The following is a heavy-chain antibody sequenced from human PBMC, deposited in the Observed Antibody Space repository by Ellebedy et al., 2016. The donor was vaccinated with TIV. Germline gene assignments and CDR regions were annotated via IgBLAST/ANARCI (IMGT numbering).Heavy chain of an antibody. CDR2: VNNRGDDT. D-gene: IGHD2-15*01. V-gene: IGHV3-23*01. CDR3: TKDDSWPNDAFDI. J-gene: IGHJ3*02. CDR1: GFTFNNYA. Sequence: PGGSLRLSCAASGFTFNNYALSWVRQAPGKGREWVSAVNNRGDDTYYADSVRGRFTISRDNSKNTLYLQMNSLRAEDTAVYYCTKDDSWPNDAFDIWGLGTMVTVTS.